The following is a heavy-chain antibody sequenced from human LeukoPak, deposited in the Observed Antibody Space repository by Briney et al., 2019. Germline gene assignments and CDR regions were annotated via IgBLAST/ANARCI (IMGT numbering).Heavy chain of an antibody. CDR3: ARGRVVRGVIEGYYFDY. D-gene: IGHD3-10*01. Sequence: ASVKVSCKASGYTFIGYYMHWVRQAPGQGLEWMGWMNPNSGNTGYAQKFQGRVTMTRNTSINTAYMELTSLRSEDTAVYYCARGRVVRGVIEGYYFDYWGQGILVTVSS. J-gene: IGHJ4*02. V-gene: IGHV1-8*02. CDR2: MNPNSGNT. CDR1: GYTFIGYY.